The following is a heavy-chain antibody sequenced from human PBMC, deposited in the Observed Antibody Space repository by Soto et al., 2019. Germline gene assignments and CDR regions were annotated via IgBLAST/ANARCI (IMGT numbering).Heavy chain of an antibody. Sequence: DVQLLESGGGLVQPGGSLRLSCAASGFTFDNYAMTWVRQAPGKGLEWVSAISGSSGDTYYADSVKGRFTISRDNYKNTLYLQMHSLRTEDTAIYYCFKGEGGRFLEWLLWFGGQGTLVTVSS. CDR3: FKGEGGRFLEWLLWF. D-gene: IGHD3-3*01. J-gene: IGHJ4*02. CDR2: ISGSSGDT. CDR1: GFTFDNYA. V-gene: IGHV3-23*01.